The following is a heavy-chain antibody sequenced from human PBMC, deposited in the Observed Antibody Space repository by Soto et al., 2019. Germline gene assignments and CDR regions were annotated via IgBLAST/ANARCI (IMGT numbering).Heavy chain of an antibody. D-gene: IGHD5-18*01. CDR2: ISSSGSTI. CDR1: RFTFSSYE. J-gene: IGHJ4*02. V-gene: IGHV3-48*03. Sequence: EVQLVESGGGLVQPGGSLRLSCAASRFTFSSYEMNWARQAPGKGLEWVSYISSSGSTIYYADSVKGRFTVSRDNTKNSLYLQMNSLRAVDTAVYYCARAATALYFDYWGQGTLVTVSS. CDR3: ARAATALYFDY.